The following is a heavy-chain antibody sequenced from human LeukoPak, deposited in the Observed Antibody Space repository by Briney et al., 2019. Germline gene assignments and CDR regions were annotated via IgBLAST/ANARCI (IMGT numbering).Heavy chain of an antibody. CDR3: ARDARMNVLLWFGELSWDY. CDR1: GYTFTSYG. Sequence: ASVKVSCKASGYTFTSYGISWVRQAPGQGLEGRGWISAYNGNTNYAQKLQGRVTRTTDTSTSTAYMELRSLRSDDTAVYYCARDARMNVLLWFGELSWDYWGQGTLVTVSS. J-gene: IGHJ4*02. CDR2: ISAYNGNT. D-gene: IGHD3-10*01. V-gene: IGHV1-18*01.